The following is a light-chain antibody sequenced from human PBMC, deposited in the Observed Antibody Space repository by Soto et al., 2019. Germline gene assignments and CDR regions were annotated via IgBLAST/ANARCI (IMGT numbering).Light chain of an antibody. J-gene: IGLJ2*01. CDR1: SRDFGADNH. CDR3: CSYGGSVL. Sequence: QSVLTQPRSVSGSPGQSVTISCSGPSRDFGADNHVAWYQQYPDKAPEVMIYDVSQRPSGVPARFSGSKSGNTASLTISGLQAEDEADYYCCSYGGSVLFGGGTKLTVL. CDR2: DVS. V-gene: IGLV2-11*01.